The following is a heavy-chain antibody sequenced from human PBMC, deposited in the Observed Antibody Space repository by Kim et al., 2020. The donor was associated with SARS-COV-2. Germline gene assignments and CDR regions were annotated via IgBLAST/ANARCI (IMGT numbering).Heavy chain of an antibody. CDR1: GFTFSSYS. J-gene: IGHJ5*02. D-gene: IGHD6-13*01. CDR2: ISSSSSYI. Sequence: GSLSLSCAASGFTFSSYSMNWVRQAPGKGLEWVSSISSSSSYIYYADSVKGRFTISRDNAKNSLYLQMNSLRAEDTAVYYCARFMYSSSWYGNNWFDPWGQGTLVTVSS. CDR3: ARFMYSSSWYGNNWFDP. V-gene: IGHV3-21*01.